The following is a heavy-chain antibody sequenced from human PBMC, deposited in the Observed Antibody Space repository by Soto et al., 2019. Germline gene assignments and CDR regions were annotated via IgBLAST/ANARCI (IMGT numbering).Heavy chain of an antibody. CDR1: GFTFSSYA. CDR3: AKFYGDYEKFPIYCYFDL. Sequence: EVQLLESGGGLVQPGGSLRLSCAASGFTFSSYAMSWVRQAPGKGLEWVSAISGSGGSTYYADSVKGRFTISRDNSKNTLYLQMNSLRAEDTAVYYCAKFYGDYEKFPIYCYFDLWGRGTLVIVSS. V-gene: IGHV3-23*01. CDR2: ISGSGGST. D-gene: IGHD4-17*01. J-gene: IGHJ2*01.